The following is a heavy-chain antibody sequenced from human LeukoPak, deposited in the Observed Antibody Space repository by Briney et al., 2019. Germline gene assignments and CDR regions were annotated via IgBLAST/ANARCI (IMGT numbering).Heavy chain of an antibody. CDR3: AKDGGWTFDI. D-gene: IGHD2-15*01. J-gene: IGHJ3*02. Sequence: PGGSLRLSCAPSGFTLSISGMHWVRQAPGEGLEWVAFIGRDGNTKYYADSVKGRFTISGDSSYNTAFLQMNSLRPQDTAIYYCAKDGGWTFDIWGQGTMVTVSS. CDR2: IGRDGNTK. CDR1: GFTLSISG. V-gene: IGHV3-30*02.